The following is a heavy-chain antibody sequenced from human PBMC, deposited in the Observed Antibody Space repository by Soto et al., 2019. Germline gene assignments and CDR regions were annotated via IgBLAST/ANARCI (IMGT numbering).Heavy chain of an antibody. V-gene: IGHV4-59*08. Sequence: SETLSLTCTVSGGSISSYYRSWIRQPPGKGLEWIGYIYYSGSTNYNPSLKSRVTISVDTSKNQFSLKLSSVTAADTAVYYCARAYGSGSYWPFDYWGQGTLVTVSS. D-gene: IGHD3-10*01. CDR1: GGSISSYY. J-gene: IGHJ4*02. CDR2: IYYSGST. CDR3: ARAYGSGSYWPFDY.